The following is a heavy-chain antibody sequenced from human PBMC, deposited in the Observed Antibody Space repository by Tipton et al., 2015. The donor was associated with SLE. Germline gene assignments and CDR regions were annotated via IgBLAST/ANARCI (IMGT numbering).Heavy chain of an antibody. J-gene: IGHJ3*02. V-gene: IGHV4-59*01. CDR2: IYYSGST. D-gene: IGHD2-8*02. CDR3: AGVPWWVKQAFDI. CDR1: GGSISSYY. Sequence: TLSLTCTVSGGSISSYYWSWIRQPPGKGLEWIGYIYYSGSTNYNPSLKSRVTISVDTSKNQFSLKLSSVTAADTAVYYCAGVPWWVKQAFDIWGQGTMVTVSS.